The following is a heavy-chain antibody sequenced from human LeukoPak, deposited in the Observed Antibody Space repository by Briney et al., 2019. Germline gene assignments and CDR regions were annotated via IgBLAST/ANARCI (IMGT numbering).Heavy chain of an antibody. Sequence: GGSLRLSXAASGFTFHDHGMSWVRQVPGKGLEWVSALNWNGDNTGYADSVKGRFTISRDNAKKSLYLQMNSLTAEDTAYYYCAREEGPYFDCWGQGTLVTVSS. CDR3: AREEGPYFDC. V-gene: IGHV3-20*04. J-gene: IGHJ4*02. CDR2: LNWNGDNT. CDR1: GFTFHDHG.